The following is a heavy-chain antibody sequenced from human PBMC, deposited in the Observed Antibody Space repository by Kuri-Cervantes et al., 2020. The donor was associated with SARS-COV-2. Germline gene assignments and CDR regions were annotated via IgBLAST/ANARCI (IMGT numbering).Heavy chain of an antibody. Sequence: ASVKVSCKASGYTFTNYYIHWVRQAPGHDLEWMGVINPSGGSTSYAQKFQGRVTMTRDTSISTAYMELSRLRSDDTAVYYCARVPYYGPLDYWGQGTLVTVSS. V-gene: IGHV1-46*01. CDR2: INPSGGST. D-gene: IGHD4-17*01. CDR1: GYTFTNYY. CDR3: ARVPYYGPLDY. J-gene: IGHJ4*02.